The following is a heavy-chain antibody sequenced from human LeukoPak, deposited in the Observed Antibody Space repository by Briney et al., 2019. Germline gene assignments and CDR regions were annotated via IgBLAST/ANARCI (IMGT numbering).Heavy chain of an antibody. CDR3: AKDVEDCSSTSCYTDYFDY. J-gene: IGHJ4*02. D-gene: IGHD2-2*02. V-gene: IGHV3-74*01. CDR2: ISSDGTYT. Sequence: AGGSLRLSCAASGFTFSSHLMHWVRQAPGKGLVWVSRISSDGTYTNYADSVRGRFTISRDNAKNTLYLQMNSLRAEDTAVYYCAKDVEDCSSTSCYTDYFDYWGQGTLVTVSS. CDR1: GFTFSSHL.